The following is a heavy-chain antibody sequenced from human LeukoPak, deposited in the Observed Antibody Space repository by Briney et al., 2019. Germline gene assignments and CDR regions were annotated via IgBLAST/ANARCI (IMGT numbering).Heavy chain of an antibody. V-gene: IGHV3-30*02. CDR1: GFTFSSYG. CDR2: IRYDGSNK. J-gene: IGHJ4*02. D-gene: IGHD6-13*01. Sequence: GGSLRLSCAASGFTFSSYGMHWVRQAPGKGLEWVAFIRYDGSNKYYADSVKGRFTISRDNSKNTLYLQMNSLRAEDTAVYYCAKDGCSFYSSSWDYFDYWGQGTLVTVSS. CDR3: AKDGCSFYSSSWDYFDY.